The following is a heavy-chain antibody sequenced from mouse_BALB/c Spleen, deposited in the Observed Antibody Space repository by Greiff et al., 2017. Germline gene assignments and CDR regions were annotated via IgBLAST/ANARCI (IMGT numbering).Heavy chain of an antibody. D-gene: IGHD2-10*01. J-gene: IGHJ3*01. CDR3: ARSDYSAYYGNYWFAY. CDR1: GYTFTSYW. CDR2: INPSTGYT. V-gene: IGHV1-7*01. Sequence: QVQLQQSGAELAKPGASVKMSCKASGYTFTSYWMHWVKQRPGQGLEWIGYINPSTGYTEYNQKFKDKATLTADKSSSTAYMQLSSLTSEDSAVYYCARSDYSAYYGNYWFAYWGQGTLVTVSA.